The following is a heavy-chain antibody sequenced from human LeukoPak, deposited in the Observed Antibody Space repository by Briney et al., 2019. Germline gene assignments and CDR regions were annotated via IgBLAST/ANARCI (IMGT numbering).Heavy chain of an antibody. J-gene: IGHJ5*02. CDR1: GYSIRSAYY. Sequence: SETLSLTCAVSGYSIRSAYYWSWIRQPPGKGLEWIGEINHSGSTNYNPSLKSRVTISVDTSKNQFSLKLSSVTAADTAVYYCARETTIFGVGRGWFDPWGQGTLVTVSS. V-gene: IGHV4-34*01. CDR3: ARETTIFGVGRGWFDP. D-gene: IGHD3-3*01. CDR2: INHSGST.